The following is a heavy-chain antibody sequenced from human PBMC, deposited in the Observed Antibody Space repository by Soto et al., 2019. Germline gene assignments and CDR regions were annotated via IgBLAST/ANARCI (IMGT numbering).Heavy chain of an antibody. D-gene: IGHD2-8*01. CDR3: ARHKEIGVGSAYFDY. CDR2: IKQDGSEK. CDR1: GFTFSSYW. V-gene: IGHV3-7*03. J-gene: IGHJ4*02. Sequence: GGSLRLSCAASGFTFSSYWMSWVRQAPGKGLEWVANIKQDGSEKYYVDSVKGRFTISRDNAKNSLYLQMNSLRAEDTAVYYCARHKEIGVGSAYFDYWGQGTLVTVSS.